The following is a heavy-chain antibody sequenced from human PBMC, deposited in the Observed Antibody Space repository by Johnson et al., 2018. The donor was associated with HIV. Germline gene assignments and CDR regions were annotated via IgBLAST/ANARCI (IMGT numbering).Heavy chain of an antibody. J-gene: IGHJ3*02. D-gene: IGHD3-22*01. CDR3: VRRFYDSSAFDI. V-gene: IGHV3-30-3*01. CDR2: ISYDGTNK. Sequence: QVQVVESGGGVVRPGGSLRLSCAASGFTFSSYAMHWVRQAPGKGLEWVALISYDGTNKYYADSVKGRFTISRDNSKNTLFLQMNSLRPEDTAVYYCVRRFYDSSAFDIWGQGTLVTVSS. CDR1: GFTFSSYA.